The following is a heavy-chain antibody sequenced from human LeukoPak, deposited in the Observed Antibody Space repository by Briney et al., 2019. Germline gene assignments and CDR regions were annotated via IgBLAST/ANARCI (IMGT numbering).Heavy chain of an antibody. CDR3: ARGMLSSAGYHWYYYMDV. D-gene: IGHD3-3*01. Sequence: GGSLRLSCAASGFTFSSYWMSWVRQAPGKGLEWVANIKQDGSEKYYVDSVKGRFTISRDNAKNSLYLQMNSLRGEDTAVYYCARGMLSSAGYHWYYYMDVWGKGAMVTVSS. CDR2: IKQDGSEK. CDR1: GFTFSSYW. V-gene: IGHV3-7*01. J-gene: IGHJ6*03.